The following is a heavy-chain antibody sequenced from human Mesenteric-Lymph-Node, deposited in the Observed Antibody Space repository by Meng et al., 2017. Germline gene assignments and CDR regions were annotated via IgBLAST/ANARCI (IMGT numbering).Heavy chain of an antibody. CDR2: ISGSGGST. Sequence: EVQLLESGGGLVQPGGSVRLSCAASGFTFSSYGMSWVRQAPGKGLEWVSAISGSGGSTYYADSVKGRFTISRDNSKNTLYLQMNSLRAEDTAVYYCVSTVTPNFYYFDYWGQGTLVTVSS. CDR3: VSTVTPNFYYFDY. D-gene: IGHD4-17*01. J-gene: IGHJ4*02. V-gene: IGHV3-23*01. CDR1: GFTFSSYG.